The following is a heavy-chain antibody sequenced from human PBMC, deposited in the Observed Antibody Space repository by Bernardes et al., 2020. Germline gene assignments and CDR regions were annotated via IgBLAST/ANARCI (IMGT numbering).Heavy chain of an antibody. Sequence: ASVKVSCKASGYTFTGYYMHWVRQAPGQGLEWMGRINPNSGGTNYAQKFQGRVTMTRDTSISTAYMELSRLRSDDTAVYYCARIIAVAGGYAFDIWGQGTMVTVSS. J-gene: IGHJ3*02. CDR3: ARIIAVAGGYAFDI. D-gene: IGHD6-19*01. CDR2: INPNSGGT. CDR1: GYTFTGYY. V-gene: IGHV1-2*06.